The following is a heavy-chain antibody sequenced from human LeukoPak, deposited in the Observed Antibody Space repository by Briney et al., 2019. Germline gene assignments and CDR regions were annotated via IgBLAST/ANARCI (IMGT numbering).Heavy chain of an antibody. Sequence: GGSLRLSCAASGFTFSSYAMSWVRQAPGKGREWVSAISSSGGSTYYADSVKGRFTISRDNSKKTLYLQMNSLRAEDTAVYCCAKARHVVVVTAIPFYYWGQGTLVTVSS. V-gene: IGHV3-23*01. CDR3: AKARHVVVVTAIPFYY. J-gene: IGHJ4*02. CDR1: GFTFSSYA. CDR2: ISSSGGST. D-gene: IGHD2-21*02.